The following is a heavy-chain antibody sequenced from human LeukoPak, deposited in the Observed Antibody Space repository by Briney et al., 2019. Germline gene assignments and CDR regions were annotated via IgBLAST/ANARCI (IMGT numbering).Heavy chain of an antibody. V-gene: IGHV3-48*03. J-gene: IGHJ4*02. CDR2: ISSSGSNI. CDR3: ARVAVNGVN. Sequence: GGSLRLSCAASGFTFSSYEMNWVRQAPGKGLEWVSYISSSGSNIYYADSVKGRFTISRENAKNSLYLQMNRLRAEDTAVYYCARVAVNGVNWGQGTLVTVSS. D-gene: IGHD6-19*01. CDR1: GFTFSSYE.